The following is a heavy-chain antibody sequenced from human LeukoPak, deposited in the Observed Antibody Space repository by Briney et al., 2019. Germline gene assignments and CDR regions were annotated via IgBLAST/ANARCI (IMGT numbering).Heavy chain of an antibody. D-gene: IGHD6-13*01. Sequence: PSETLSLTCTVSGGSISSGSYYWSWIRQPAGKGLEWIGRIYTSGSTNYNPSLKSRVTISVDTSKNQFSLKLSSVTAADTAVYYCAREDSSGWLFDYWGQGTLITVSS. J-gene: IGHJ4*02. CDR3: AREDSSGWLFDY. V-gene: IGHV4-61*02. CDR2: IYTSGST. CDR1: GGSISSGSYY.